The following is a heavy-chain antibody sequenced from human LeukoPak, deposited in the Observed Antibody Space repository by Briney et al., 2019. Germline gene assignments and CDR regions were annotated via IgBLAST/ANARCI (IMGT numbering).Heavy chain of an antibody. CDR1: GFTFGEYA. CDR2: IGSRTYGATT. J-gene: IGHJ4*02. D-gene: IGHD6-13*01. Sequence: GGSLRLSCTASGFTFGEYAMSWFRQAPGKGLEWVGFIGSRTYGATTEYAASVKGRFTISRDDSKSIAYLQMSSLKTEDTAVYYCTSSRLAAAHYHLDYWGQGTLVTVSS. V-gene: IGHV3-49*03. CDR3: TSSRLAAAHYHLDY.